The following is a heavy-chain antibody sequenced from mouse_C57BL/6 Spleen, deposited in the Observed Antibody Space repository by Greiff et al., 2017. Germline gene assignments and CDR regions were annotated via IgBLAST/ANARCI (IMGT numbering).Heavy chain of an antibody. V-gene: IGHV1-80*01. CDR3: ARGDSSGPWFAY. CDR2: IYPGDGDT. CDR1: GYAFSSYW. J-gene: IGHJ3*01. D-gene: IGHD3-2*02. Sequence: QVQLQQSGAELVKPGASVKISCKASGYAFSSYWMNWVKQRPGKGLEWIGQIYPGDGDTNYNGKFKGKATLTADKSSSTAYMRLSSLTSEDSAVDFCARGDSSGPWFAYWGQGTLVTVSA.